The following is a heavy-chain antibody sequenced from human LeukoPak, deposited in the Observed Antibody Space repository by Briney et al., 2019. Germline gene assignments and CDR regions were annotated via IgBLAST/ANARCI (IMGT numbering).Heavy chain of an antibody. J-gene: IGHJ4*02. D-gene: IGHD5-12*01. CDR1: GYSFTSYW. CDR2: IYPGDSDT. CDR3: ARRLPRGYSGYDPYYFDY. Sequence: GESLKISCKGSGYSFTSYWIGWVRQMPGKGLEWMGIIYPGDSDTRYSPSFQGQVTISADKSISTAYLQWSSLKASDTAMYYCARRLPRGYSGYDPYYFDYWGQGTLVTVS. V-gene: IGHV5-51*01.